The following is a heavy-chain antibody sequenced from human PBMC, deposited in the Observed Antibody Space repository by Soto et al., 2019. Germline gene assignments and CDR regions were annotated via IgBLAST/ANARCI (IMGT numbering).Heavy chain of an antibody. D-gene: IGHD6-13*01. CDR1: GYTLTSFG. CDR2: ISTIFGTV. Sequence: GASVKVSCTASGYTLTSFGVSWVRQAPGQGPEWMGGISTIFGTVKYGQKFQGRVTITADASTSTAYMELSSLRSEDTAVYYCARDRKVAAAGEFDYWGQGTLVTVSS. J-gene: IGHJ4*02. CDR3: ARDRKVAAAGEFDY. V-gene: IGHV1-69*13.